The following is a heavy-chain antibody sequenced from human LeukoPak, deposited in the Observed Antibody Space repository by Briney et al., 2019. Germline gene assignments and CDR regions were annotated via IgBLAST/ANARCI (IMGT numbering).Heavy chain of an antibody. CDR2: INPSGSST. CDR1: GYSFTSHY. CDR3: ARGHYYGMDV. V-gene: IGHV1-46*01. Sequence: ASVKVSCKASGYSFTSHYMHWVRQAPGQGLEWMGLINPSGSSTLYAQKFQGRVTMTKDMSTTTDYMELSSLRSEDTAVYYCARGHYYGMDVWGKGTTVTISS. J-gene: IGHJ6*04.